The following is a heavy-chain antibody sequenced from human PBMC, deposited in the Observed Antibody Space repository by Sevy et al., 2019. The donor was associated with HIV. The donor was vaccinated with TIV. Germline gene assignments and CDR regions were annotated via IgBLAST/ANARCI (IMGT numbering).Heavy chain of an antibody. CDR1: GFTFSTYA. V-gene: IGHV3-23*01. J-gene: IGHJ6*02. Sequence: GGPLRLSCAASGFTFSTYAMNWVRQAPGKGLEWVSSISRSGRSTYSADSVEGRFTISRDNFKNTLYLQLSSLRVDDTAVYYCAKGYCDGGSCPRDYYYYGIDVWGQGTTVTVSS. CDR2: ISRSGRST. D-gene: IGHD2-15*01. CDR3: AKGYCDGGSCPRDYYYYGIDV.